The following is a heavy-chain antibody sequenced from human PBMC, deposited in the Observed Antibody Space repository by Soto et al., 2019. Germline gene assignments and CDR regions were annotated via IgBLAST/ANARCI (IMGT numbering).Heavy chain of an antibody. CDR2: IIPIFGTA. CDR1: GGTFSSYA. CDR3: ARYHERRQGGGMDV. V-gene: IGHV1-69*12. Sequence: QVQLGQSVAEVKKPGSSVKVSCKASGGTFSSYAISWVRQAPGQGLEWMGGIIPIFGTANYARKFQGRVTITADESTSTAYMELSSLRSEDTAVYYCARYHERRQGGGMDVWGQGTTVTVSS. J-gene: IGHJ6*02. D-gene: IGHD2-2*01.